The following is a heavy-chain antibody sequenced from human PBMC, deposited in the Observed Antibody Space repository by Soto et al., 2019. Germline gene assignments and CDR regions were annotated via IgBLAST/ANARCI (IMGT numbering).Heavy chain of an antibody. Sequence: GGYLRLSCAASGFTFSNAWMSWVRQAPGKGLEWVGRIKSKTDGGTTDYAAPVKGRFTISRDDSKNTLYLQMNSLKTEDTAVYYFNTDQKGSGTFFWGQGILVTGSS. CDR2: IKSKTDGGTT. CDR1: GFTFSNAW. D-gene: IGHD6-19*01. CDR3: NTDQKGSGTFF. J-gene: IGHJ4*02. V-gene: IGHV3-15*01.